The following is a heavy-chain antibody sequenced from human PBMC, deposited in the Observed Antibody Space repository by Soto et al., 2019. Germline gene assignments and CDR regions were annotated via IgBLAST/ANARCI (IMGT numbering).Heavy chain of an antibody. CDR3: AREIPSDIHCFDP. Sequence: AETLSLTCTVSGGSISSYYWSWIRQPPGKGLEWIGFTYYSGNPNYNPSLRRRVTMSTDTSKNQFSLNLSSVTAADTAVYYCAREIPSDIHCFDPWRQGPLVTVSS. D-gene: IGHD2-2*01. CDR1: GGSISSYY. V-gene: IGHV4-59*08. J-gene: IGHJ5*02. CDR2: TYYSGNP.